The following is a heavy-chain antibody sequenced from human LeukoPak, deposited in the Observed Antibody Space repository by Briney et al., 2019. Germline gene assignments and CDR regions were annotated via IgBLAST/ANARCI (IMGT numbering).Heavy chain of an antibody. CDR2: FYHGGST. CDR1: GYSISTGYY. CDR3: ARQGGAAAGSLYFDY. V-gene: IGHV4-38-2*02. Sequence: PSETLSLTCTVSGYSISTGYYWDWIRQPPGKGLEWIGTFYHGGSTYYNPSLKSRVTISVDTSKNQLSLNLTSVTAADTAVYYCARQGGAAAGSLYFDYWGQGTLVTVSS. D-gene: IGHD6-13*01. J-gene: IGHJ4*02.